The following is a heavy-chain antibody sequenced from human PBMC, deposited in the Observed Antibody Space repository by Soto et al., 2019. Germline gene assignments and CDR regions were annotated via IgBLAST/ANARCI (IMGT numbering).Heavy chain of an antibody. CDR1: GDTFTDYA. Sequence: QVHLVQSGAEVKKPGASVKVSCKASGDTFTDYAINWVRQAPRQRLEWVAWINPGNADTQYSQKFQGSVTLTRDTSAATAYTELRSLRSEDTSVCFCAGVVGATAATFDYWGQGNRVTVSS. CDR3: AGVVGATAATFDY. V-gene: IGHV1-3*01. CDR2: INPGNADT. J-gene: IGHJ4*02. D-gene: IGHD1-26*01.